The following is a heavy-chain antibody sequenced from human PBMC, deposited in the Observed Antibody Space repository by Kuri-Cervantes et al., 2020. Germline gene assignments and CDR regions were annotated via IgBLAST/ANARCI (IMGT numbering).Heavy chain of an antibody. CDR1: GCTFSSYA. CDR2: ISYDGSNK. V-gene: IGHV3-30-3*01. Sequence: GESLKNSCAAPGCTFSSYAMHWVRQAPGKGLEWVAVISYDGSNKYYADSVKGRFTISRDNSKNTLYLQMNSLRAEDTAVYYCARGSKNVWGLLIGGYFQHWGQGTLVTVSS. D-gene: IGHD1-26*01. J-gene: IGHJ1*01. CDR3: ARGSKNVWGLLIGGYFQH.